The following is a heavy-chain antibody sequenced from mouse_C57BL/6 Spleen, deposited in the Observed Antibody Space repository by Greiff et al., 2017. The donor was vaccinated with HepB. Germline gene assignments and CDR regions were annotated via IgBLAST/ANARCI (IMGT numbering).Heavy chain of an antibody. CDR3: TYYYGSSYGFAY. CDR1: GFNIKDDY. V-gene: IGHV14-4*01. CDR2: IDPENGDT. J-gene: IGHJ3*01. Sequence: VQLKESGAELVRPGASVKLSCTASGFNIKDDYMHWVKQRPEQGLEWIGWIDPENGDTEYASKFQGKATITADTSSNTAYLQLSSLTSEDTAVYYCTYYYGSSYGFAYWGQRTLVTVSA. D-gene: IGHD1-1*01.